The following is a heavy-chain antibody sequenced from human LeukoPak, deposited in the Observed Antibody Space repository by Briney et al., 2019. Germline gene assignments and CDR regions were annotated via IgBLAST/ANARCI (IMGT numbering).Heavy chain of an antibody. V-gene: IGHV4-4*07. CDR3: ARVYGSEYYFDY. J-gene: IGHJ4*02. CDR2: IYASGST. Sequence: SETLSLTCNVSGGSISGYYWHWIRQPAGKGLEWIGRIYASGSTNYNPSLGSRVTMSLDTSKNYFSLKLNSVTAADTAVYYCARVYGSEYYFDYWGQGTLVTVSS. CDR1: GGSISGYY. D-gene: IGHD3-10*01.